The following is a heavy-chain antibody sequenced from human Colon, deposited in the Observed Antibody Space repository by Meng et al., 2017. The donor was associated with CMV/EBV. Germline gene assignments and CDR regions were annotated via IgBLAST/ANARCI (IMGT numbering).Heavy chain of an antibody. D-gene: IGHD2-2*01. CDR1: GYSFTSYW. CDR2: IYPGDSDT. J-gene: IGHJ5*02. Sequence: GESLKISCKGSGYSFTSYWIGWVRQMPGKGLEWMGIIYPGDSDTRYSPSFQGQVTISADKSISTAYLQWSSLKASDIAMYYCARHAPLRECSSTSCWFDPWGQGTLVTVSS. CDR3: ARHAPLRECSSTSCWFDP. V-gene: IGHV5-51*01.